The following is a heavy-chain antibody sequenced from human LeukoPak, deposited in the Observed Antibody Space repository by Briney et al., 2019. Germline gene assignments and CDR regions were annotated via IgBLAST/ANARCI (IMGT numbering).Heavy chain of an antibody. J-gene: IGHJ4*02. CDR1: GCTFSSYA. CDR2: IIPILGIA. D-gene: IGHD3-22*01. Sequence: GASVKVSCKASGCTFSSYAISWVRQAPGQGLEWMGRIIPILGIANYAQKFQGRVTITADKSTSTAYMELSSLRSEDTAVYYCARSAYYDSSGYLYYFDYWGQGTLVTVSS. CDR3: ARSAYYDSSGYLYYFDY. V-gene: IGHV1-69*04.